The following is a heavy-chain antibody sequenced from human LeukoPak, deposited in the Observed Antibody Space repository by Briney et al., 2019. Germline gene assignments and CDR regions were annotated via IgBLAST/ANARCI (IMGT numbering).Heavy chain of an antibody. D-gene: IGHD6-6*01. CDR3: ARELVQGNWWIGGYSSSSGGFDY. V-gene: IGHV3-30*01. J-gene: IGHJ4*02. CDR1: GFTFSSYA. CDR2: ISYDGSNK. Sequence: GGSLRLSCAASGFTFSSYAMHWVRQAPGKGLEWVAVISYDGSNKYYADSVKGRFTISRDNSKNTLYLQMNSQRAEDTAVYYCARELVQGNWWIGGYSSSSGGFDYWGQGTLVTVSS.